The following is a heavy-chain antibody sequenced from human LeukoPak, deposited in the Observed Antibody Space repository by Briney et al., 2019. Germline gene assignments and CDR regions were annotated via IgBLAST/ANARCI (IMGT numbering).Heavy chain of an antibody. Sequence: PSETLSLTCTVSGYSISSGYYWGWIRQPPGKGLEWIGSIYHSGSTYYNPSLKSRVTISVDTSKNQFSLKLSSVTAADTAVYYCARSGSRCCYTFDYWGQGTLVTVSS. J-gene: IGHJ4*02. CDR3: ARSGSRCCYTFDY. V-gene: IGHV4-38-2*02. CDR2: IYHSGST. CDR1: GYSISSGYY. D-gene: IGHD2-15*01.